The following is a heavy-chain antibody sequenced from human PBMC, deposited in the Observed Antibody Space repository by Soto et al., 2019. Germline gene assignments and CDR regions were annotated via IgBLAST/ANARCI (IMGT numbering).Heavy chain of an antibody. CDR1: GGSISSYY. J-gene: IGHJ3*02. Sequence: SETLSLTCTVSGGSISSYYWSWIRQPPGKGLEWIGYIYYSGSTNYNPSLKSRVTISVDTSKNQFSLKLSSVTAADTAVYYCARGGYYYDSSGYYAFDIWGQGTMVT. D-gene: IGHD3-22*01. V-gene: IGHV4-59*01. CDR3: ARGGYYYDSSGYYAFDI. CDR2: IYYSGST.